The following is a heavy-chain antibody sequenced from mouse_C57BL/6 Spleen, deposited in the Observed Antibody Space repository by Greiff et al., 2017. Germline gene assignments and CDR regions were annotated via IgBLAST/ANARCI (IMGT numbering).Heavy chain of an antibody. J-gene: IGHJ1*03. V-gene: IGHV1-62-2*01. D-gene: IGHD2-4*01. CDR1: GYTFTEYT. CDR3: ARHAYYDYDSWYFDV. Sequence: QVHVKQSGAELVKPGASVKLSCKASGYTFTEYTIHWVKQRSGQGLEWIGWFYPGSGSIKYNEKFKDKATLTADKSSSTVYMELSRLTSEDTAVYFCARHAYYDYDSWYFDVWGTGTTVTVSS. CDR2: FYPGSGSI.